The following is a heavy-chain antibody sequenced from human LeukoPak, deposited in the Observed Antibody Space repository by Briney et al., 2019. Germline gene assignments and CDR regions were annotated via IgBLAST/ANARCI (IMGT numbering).Heavy chain of an antibody. Sequence: ASVKVSCKASGYTFTSYYMHWVRQAPGQGLEWMGIINPSGGSTSYAQTFQGRVTMTRDTSTSTVYMELSSLRSEDTAVYYCARDPSSIAARPRRKYWFDPWGQGTLVTVSS. CDR2: INPSGGST. CDR3: ARDPSSIAARPRRKYWFDP. V-gene: IGHV1-46*01. D-gene: IGHD6-6*01. J-gene: IGHJ5*02. CDR1: GYTFTSYY.